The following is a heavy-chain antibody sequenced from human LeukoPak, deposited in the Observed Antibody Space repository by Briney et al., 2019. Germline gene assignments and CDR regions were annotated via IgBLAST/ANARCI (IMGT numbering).Heavy chain of an antibody. CDR3: ARMAYYYDSSGPIVI. CDR1: EYTFTDYY. Sequence: ASVKVSCKASEYTFTDYYIHWIRQAPGQGLEWMGWMNPNSGNTGYAQKFQGRVTMTRNTSISTAYMELSSLRSEDTAVYYCARMAYYYDSSGPIVIWGQGTMVTVSS. CDR2: MNPNSGNT. V-gene: IGHV1-8*02. J-gene: IGHJ3*02. D-gene: IGHD3-22*01.